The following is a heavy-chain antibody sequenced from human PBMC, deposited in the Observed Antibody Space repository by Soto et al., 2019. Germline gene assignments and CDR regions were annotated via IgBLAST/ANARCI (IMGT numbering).Heavy chain of an antibody. CDR3: ARDIRAAANDAFDI. J-gene: IGHJ3*02. D-gene: IGHD6-13*01. CDR1: GFTFSSYS. CDR2: ISSSSSTI. Sequence: GGSLRLSCAASGFTFSSYSMNWVRQAPGKGLEWVSYISSSSSTIYYADSVKGRFTISRDNSKNTLYLQMNSLRAEDTAVYYCARDIRAAANDAFDIWGQGTMVTVSS. V-gene: IGHV3-48*01.